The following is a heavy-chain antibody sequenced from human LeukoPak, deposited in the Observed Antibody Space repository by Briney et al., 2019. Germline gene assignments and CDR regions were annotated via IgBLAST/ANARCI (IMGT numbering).Heavy chain of an antibody. CDR2: INPNSGGT. CDR3: ARDQADCSSTSCYEFDY. D-gene: IGHD2-2*01. CDR1: GYTFTGYY. Sequence: ASVTVSCKASGYTFTGYYMHWVRQAPGQGLEWMGWINPNSGGTNYAQKFQGRVTMTRDTSISTAYMELSRLRSDDTAVYYCARDQADCSSTSCYEFDYWGQGTLVTVSS. J-gene: IGHJ4*02. V-gene: IGHV1-2*02.